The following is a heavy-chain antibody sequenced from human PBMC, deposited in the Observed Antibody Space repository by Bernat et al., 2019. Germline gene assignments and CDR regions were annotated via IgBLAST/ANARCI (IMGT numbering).Heavy chain of an antibody. V-gene: IGHV3-74*01. CDR3: GGGGAVAGISTGDY. J-gene: IGHJ4*02. D-gene: IGHD6-19*01. CDR1: GFTISSSW. Sequence: EVQLVQSGGGLVQPGGSLTLSCTASGFTISSSWMHWVRQAPGKGLVWVSRISSDGSSTSYTDSVKGRFTILRDNAKNTLYLQMNRLRVADTAVYYCGGGGAVAGISTGDYWGQGALVTVSS. CDR2: ISSDGSST.